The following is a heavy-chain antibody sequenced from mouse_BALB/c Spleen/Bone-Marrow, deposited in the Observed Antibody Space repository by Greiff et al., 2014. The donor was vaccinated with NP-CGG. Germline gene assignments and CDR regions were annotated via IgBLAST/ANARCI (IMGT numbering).Heavy chain of an antibody. CDR2: IHYSGTT. J-gene: IGHJ4*01. CDR1: GYSITSGYS. CDR3: ARQNDGYLYYAMDY. Sequence: VQLQQSGPDLVKPSQPLSLTCTVTGYSITSGYSWHWIRQFPGNKLEWMGYIHYSGTTNYNPSLKSRISITRDTSKNQFFLQLNSVTSDDTATYYCARQNDGYLYYAMDYWGQGTSVTVSS. D-gene: IGHD2-3*01. V-gene: IGHV3-1*02.